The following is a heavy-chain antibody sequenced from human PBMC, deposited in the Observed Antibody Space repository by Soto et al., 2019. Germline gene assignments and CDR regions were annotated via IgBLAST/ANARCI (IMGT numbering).Heavy chain of an antibody. CDR2: ISYDGSNK. D-gene: IGHD6-19*01. Sequence: QVQLVESGGGVVQPGRSLRLSCAASGFTFSSYGMHWVRQAPGKGLEWVAVISYDGSNKYYADSVKGRFTISRDKSKNTLYLQMNSLRAEDTAVYYCAKDLSSSGWPFEYWGQGTLVTVSS. CDR3: AKDLSSSGWPFEY. CDR1: GFTFSSYG. V-gene: IGHV3-30*18. J-gene: IGHJ4*02.